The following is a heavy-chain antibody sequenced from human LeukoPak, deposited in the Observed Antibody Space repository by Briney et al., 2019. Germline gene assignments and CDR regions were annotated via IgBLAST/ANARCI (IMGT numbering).Heavy chain of an antibody. D-gene: IGHD1-1*01. J-gene: IGHJ5*02. CDR1: GYTFTGYY. CDR3: ARARVERPPVGWFDP. Sequence: ASVKVSCKASGYTFTGYYMHWVRQAPGQGLEWMGWINPNSGGTNYAQKFQGRVTMTRDTSISTAYMELSRLRSDDTAVYYCARARVERPPVGWFDPWGQGTLVTVSS. V-gene: IGHV1-2*02. CDR2: INPNSGGT.